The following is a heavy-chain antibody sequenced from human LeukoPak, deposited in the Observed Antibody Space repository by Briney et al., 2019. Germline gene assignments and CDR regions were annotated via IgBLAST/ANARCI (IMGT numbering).Heavy chain of an antibody. D-gene: IGHD1-26*01. V-gene: IGHV3-23*01. Sequence: PGGSLRLSCAASGFTFNNYGMSWVRQAPGKGLEWVSGLSGSGGSTWYADSAKGRFTISRDNPKNTLYLQMNSLRADDTATYYCVKARGAGSHKDWHFDSWGQGTLVTVSS. CDR2: LSGSGGST. CDR1: GFTFNNYG. CDR3: VKARGAGSHKDWHFDS. J-gene: IGHJ5*01.